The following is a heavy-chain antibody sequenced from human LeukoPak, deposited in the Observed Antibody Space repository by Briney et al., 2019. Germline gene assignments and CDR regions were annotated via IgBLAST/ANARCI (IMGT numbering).Heavy chain of an antibody. CDR3: ARQQYSGGYLLDY. CDR2: INPNSGGT. Sequence: ASVKASCKASGYTFTGYYLHWVRQAPGQGLEWMGWINPNSGGTSYAQKFQGRVTMTRDTSISTAYMELSSLRSDDTAVYYCARQQYSGGYLLDYWGQGTLVTVSS. D-gene: IGHD1-26*01. V-gene: IGHV1-2*02. CDR1: GYTFTGYY. J-gene: IGHJ4*02.